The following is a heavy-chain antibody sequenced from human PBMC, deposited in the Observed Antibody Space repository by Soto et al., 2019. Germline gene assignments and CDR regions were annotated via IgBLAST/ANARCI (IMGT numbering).Heavy chain of an antibody. Sequence: QVQVQESGPGLVKPSETLSLTCTVSGGSITSGSFYWGWVRHSPGKGLEWIGSIYYSGSVYYNPSLECRVTISADVSRAQFSLKLTSVTAADTAVYYCARHGTALTAVNWFVSWGHGTLVTVSS. V-gene: IGHV4-39*01. D-gene: IGHD2-21*02. J-gene: IGHJ5*01. CDR2: IYYSGSV. CDR1: GGSITSGSFY. CDR3: ARHGTALTAVNWFVS.